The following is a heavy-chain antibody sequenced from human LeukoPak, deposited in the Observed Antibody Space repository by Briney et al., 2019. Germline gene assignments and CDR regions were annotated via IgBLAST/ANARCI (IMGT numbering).Heavy chain of an antibody. J-gene: IGHJ4*02. CDR1: GYTFTSYG. CDR3: ARDPPGSSLDYFDY. V-gene: IGHV1-18*01. Sequence: ASVKVSCKASGYTFTSYGISWVRQAPGQGLEWMGWISAYNGNTNYAQKLQGRVTMTTDTSTSTAYMELRSLRSDDTAVYYCARDPPGSSLDYFDYWGQGTLVTVSS. D-gene: IGHD6-13*01. CDR2: ISAYNGNT.